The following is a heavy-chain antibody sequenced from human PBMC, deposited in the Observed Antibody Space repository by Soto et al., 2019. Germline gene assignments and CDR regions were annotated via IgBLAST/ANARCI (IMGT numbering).Heavy chain of an antibody. CDR3: ARLNSQLVATMSGPFRVVNWFDP. CDR2: IYYSGST. D-gene: IGHD5-12*01. Sequence: QVQLQESGPGLVKPSETLSLTCTVSGGSISSYYWSWIRQPPGKGLEWIGYIYYSGSTNYNPSLKSRVTISVDTSKNQFSLKLSSVTAADTAVYYCARLNSQLVATMSGPFRVVNWFDPWGQGTLVTVSS. J-gene: IGHJ5*02. V-gene: IGHV4-59*08. CDR1: GGSISSYY.